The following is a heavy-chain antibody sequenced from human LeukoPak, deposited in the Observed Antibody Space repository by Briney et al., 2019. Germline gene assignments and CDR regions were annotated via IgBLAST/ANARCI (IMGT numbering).Heavy chain of an antibody. Sequence: SETLSLTCDVYGGSFSGYYWSWIRQPPGKGLEWIGEINHSGSTNYNPSLKSRVTISVDTSKNQFSLKLSSVTAADTAVYYCARKWYYYDSSGYDDWGQGTLVTVSS. V-gene: IGHV4-34*01. CDR2: INHSGST. J-gene: IGHJ4*02. D-gene: IGHD3-22*01. CDR3: ARKWYYYDSSGYDD. CDR1: GGSFSGYY.